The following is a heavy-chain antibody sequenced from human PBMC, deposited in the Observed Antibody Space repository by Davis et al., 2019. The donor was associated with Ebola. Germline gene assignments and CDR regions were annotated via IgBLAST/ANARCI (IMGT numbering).Heavy chain of an antibody. CDR2: ISYDGSNK. Sequence: PSETLSLTCAASGFTFSSYAMHWVRQAPGKGLEWVAVISYDGSNKYYADSVKGRFTISRDNSKNTLYLQMNSLRAEDTAVYYCARLRYWGQGTLVTVSS. CDR3: ARLRY. V-gene: IGHV3-30*04. CDR1: GFTFSSYA. J-gene: IGHJ4*02.